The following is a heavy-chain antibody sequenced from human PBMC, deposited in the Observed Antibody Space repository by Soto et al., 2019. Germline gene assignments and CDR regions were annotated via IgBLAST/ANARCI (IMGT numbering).Heavy chain of an antibody. V-gene: IGHV4-31*03. Sequence: SETRSLTCTVSGGSISSGDYYWSWIRQHPGKGLEWIGYIYYSGSTYYNPSLKSRVTISVDTSKNRFSLRLSSVTAADTAVYYCARVWGGAFDFWGQGTMVTVSS. J-gene: IGHJ3*01. CDR1: GGSISSGDYY. CDR2: IYYSGST. D-gene: IGHD3-10*01. CDR3: ARVWGGAFDF.